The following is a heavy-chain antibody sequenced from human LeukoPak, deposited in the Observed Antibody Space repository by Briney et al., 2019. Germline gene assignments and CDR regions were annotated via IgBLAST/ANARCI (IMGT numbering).Heavy chain of an antibody. CDR3: AGSGYQLLSLDY. CDR1: GGSFSGYY. Sequence: SETLSLTCAVYGGSFSGYYWSWIRQPPGKGLEWIGEINHSGSTNYNPSLKSRVTISVDTSKNQFSLKLSSVTAADTAVYYCAGSGYQLLSLDYWGQGTLVTVSS. D-gene: IGHD2-2*01. V-gene: IGHV4-34*01. J-gene: IGHJ4*02. CDR2: INHSGST.